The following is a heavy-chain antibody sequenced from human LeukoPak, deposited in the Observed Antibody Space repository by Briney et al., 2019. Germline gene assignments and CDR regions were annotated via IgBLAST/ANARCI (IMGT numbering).Heavy chain of an antibody. D-gene: IGHD4-17*01. CDR3: AHSGTVTTPHDAFDI. CDR2: ISWNDDK. J-gene: IGHJ3*02. CDR1: GFSLATRGVG. V-gene: IGHV2-5*01. Sequence: SGPTLVHPPPTLTLTCTFSGFSLATRGVGVGWSRQPSGKALEWLTLISWNDDKRYSPSLKSRLTITKDTSKNQVVPTMTNMDPVDTATYYCAHSGTVTTPHDAFDIWGQGTMVTVSS.